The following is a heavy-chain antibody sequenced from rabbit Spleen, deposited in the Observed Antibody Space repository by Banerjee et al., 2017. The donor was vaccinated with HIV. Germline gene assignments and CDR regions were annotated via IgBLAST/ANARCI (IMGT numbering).Heavy chain of an antibody. CDR3: ARDLADVIGWNFNL. CDR1: GFDFSAYTF. V-gene: IGHV1S40*01. Sequence: LVEYGGDVVQPGASLTLTCTASGFDFSAYTFMCWVRQAPGKGLEWIACIDSGSRDFAYYASWAKGRFTISKTSSTTVTLQMTSLTAADTASYFCARDLADVIGWNFNLWGPGTLVTVS. J-gene: IGHJ4*01. D-gene: IGHD2-1*01. CDR2: IDSGSRDFA.